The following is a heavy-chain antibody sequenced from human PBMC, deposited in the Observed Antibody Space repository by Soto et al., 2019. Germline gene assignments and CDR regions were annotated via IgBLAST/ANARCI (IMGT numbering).Heavy chain of an antibody. Sequence: ASVKVSCKVSGYSLSDLSIHWVRQAPGKGLEWMGGLDAEDGETIDAQKLQGRGTMTEDTSTDTAYMELSSLTSEDTAMYYCATLPRTIERTPAAIWSFDSWGQGTLVTVSS. V-gene: IGHV1-24*01. CDR3: ATLPRTIERTPAAIWSFDS. CDR2: LDAEDGET. J-gene: IGHJ4*02. CDR1: GYSLSDLS. D-gene: IGHD2-2*01.